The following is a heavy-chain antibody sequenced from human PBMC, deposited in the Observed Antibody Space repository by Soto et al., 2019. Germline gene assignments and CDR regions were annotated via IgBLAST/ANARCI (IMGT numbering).Heavy chain of an antibody. D-gene: IGHD3-9*01. CDR2: INHSGST. CDR1: GGSVSSGSYY. V-gene: IGHV4-39*07. J-gene: IGHJ4*02. CDR3: ARDYPSYDILTGYYHAFIDY. Sequence: PSETLSLTCTVSGGSVSSGSYYWSWIRQPPGKGLEWIGEINHSGSTNYNPSLKSRVTISVDTSKNQFSLKLSSVTAADTAVYYCARDYPSYDILTGYYHAFIDYWGQGTLVTVSS.